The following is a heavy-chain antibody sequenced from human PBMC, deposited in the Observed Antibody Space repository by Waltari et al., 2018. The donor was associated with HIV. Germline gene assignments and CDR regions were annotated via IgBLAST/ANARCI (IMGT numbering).Heavy chain of an antibody. CDR3: ARHRGVVTPNYGMDV. CDR1: GFTFSTYS. Sequence: EVQLVESGGGLVQPGGSLRLSCAASGFTFSTYSMNWVRQAPGKGLEWVSHISGSRFTIYYADSVKGRFTISRDNAKNSLYLQMNSLRAEDTAVYYCARHRGVVTPNYGMDVWGQGTTVTVSS. V-gene: IGHV3-48*01. D-gene: IGHD2-21*02. CDR2: ISGSRFTI. J-gene: IGHJ6*02.